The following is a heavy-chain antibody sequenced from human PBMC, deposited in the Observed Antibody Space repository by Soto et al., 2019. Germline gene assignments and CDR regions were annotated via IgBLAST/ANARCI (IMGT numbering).Heavy chain of an antibody. CDR1: GYTFTSYG. V-gene: IGHV1-18*01. D-gene: IGHD2-15*01. CDR2: ISAYNGNT. Sequence: ASGKVSCKAAGYTFTSYGISWVLQAPGQGLEWMGWISAYNGNTNYAQKLQGRVTMTTDTSTSTAYMELRSLRSDDTAVYYCARDELVVVVAATITDAFDIWGQGTMVT. J-gene: IGHJ3*02. CDR3: ARDELVVVVAATITDAFDI.